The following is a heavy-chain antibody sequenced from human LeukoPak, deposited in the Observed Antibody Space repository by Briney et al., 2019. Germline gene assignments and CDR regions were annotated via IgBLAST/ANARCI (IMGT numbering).Heavy chain of an antibody. CDR1: GGSISSYY. D-gene: IGHD5-12*01. J-gene: IGHJ4*02. CDR2: ISYSGST. V-gene: IGHV4-59*01. CDR3: ARGFDSKSTYFDY. Sequence: PSETLSLTCTVSGGSISSYYWNWIRQSPGKGLGWIGYISYSGSTNYNPSLKSRVTISLDTSKNQFSLKVRSVTAADTAVYYCARGFDSKSTYFDYWGQGTLVTVSS.